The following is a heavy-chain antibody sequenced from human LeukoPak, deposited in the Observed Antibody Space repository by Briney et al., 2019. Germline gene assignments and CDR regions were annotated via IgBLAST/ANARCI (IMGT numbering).Heavy chain of an antibody. CDR1: GGSFSDYY. V-gene: IGHV4-34*01. Sequence: SETLSLTCAVYGGSFSDYYWNWIRQPPGKGLEWIGEINHSGSTNYNPSLKSRVTMSVDTFNNQFSLTLSSVTAADTAVYYCARVQDFETRGYYLGYWGHGTLVTVSS. J-gene: IGHJ4*01. D-gene: IGHD3-22*01. CDR3: ARVQDFETRGYYLGY. CDR2: INHSGST.